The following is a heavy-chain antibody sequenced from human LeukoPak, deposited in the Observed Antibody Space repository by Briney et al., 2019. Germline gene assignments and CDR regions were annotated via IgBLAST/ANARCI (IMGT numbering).Heavy chain of an antibody. J-gene: IGHJ6*02. Sequence: GGSLRLSCAASGFASSSFSMNWVRQAPGKGLEWVSSISTSSSYIYYADSLKGRFTISRDNAKNSLYLQMNSLRAEDTAVYYCARVLWFGELLLVSNGMDVWGQGTTVTVSS. D-gene: IGHD3-10*01. CDR2: ISTSSSYI. CDR3: ARVLWFGELLLVSNGMDV. CDR1: GFASSSFS. V-gene: IGHV3-21*01.